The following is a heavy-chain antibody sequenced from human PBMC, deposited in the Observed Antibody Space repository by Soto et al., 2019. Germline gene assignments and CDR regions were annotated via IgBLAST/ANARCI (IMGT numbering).Heavy chain of an antibody. J-gene: IGHJ6*02. D-gene: IGHD4-17*01. CDR2: IYYSGST. CDR1: GGSISSGDYY. V-gene: IGHV4-61*08. CDR3: ARLDGGYGHYPWYYGMDI. Sequence: SETLSLTCTVSGGSISSGDYYWSWIRQPPGKGLEWIGYIYYSGSTNYNPSLKSRVTISVDTSKNQFSLKLSSVTAADTAVYYCARLDGGYGHYPWYYGMDIWGQGTTVTVSS.